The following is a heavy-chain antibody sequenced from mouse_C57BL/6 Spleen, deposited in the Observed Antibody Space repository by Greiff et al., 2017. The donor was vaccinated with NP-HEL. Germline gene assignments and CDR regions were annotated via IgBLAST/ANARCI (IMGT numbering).Heavy chain of an antibody. J-gene: IGHJ4*01. CDR3: ASTRTGDYAMDY. D-gene: IGHD4-1*01. CDR1: GFAFSDYG. CDR2: ISSGSSNI. Sequence: EVHLVGSGGGLVKPGGSLKLSCAATGFAFSDYGMHWVRQAPEKGLEWVAYISSGSSNIYYADTVKGRFTISRDNAKNTLFLQMTSLRSEDTAMYYCASTRTGDYAMDYWGQGTSVTVSS. V-gene: IGHV5-17*01.